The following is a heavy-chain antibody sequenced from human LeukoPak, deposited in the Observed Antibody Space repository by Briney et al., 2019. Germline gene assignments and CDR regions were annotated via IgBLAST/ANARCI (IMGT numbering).Heavy chain of an antibody. CDR3: GRVIAVANKGFDY. Sequence: PSETLSLTCTVSGGSISSSSYYWGWIRQPRGKGREWIRTIYYSGRTSYNPSVERRVTISVDTSKNHFCLKLSSVTTTERTVLYWGRVIAVANKGFDYWGQGTLVTVSS. CDR2: IYYSGRT. V-gene: IGHV4-39*07. CDR1: GGSISSSSYY. J-gene: IGHJ4*02. D-gene: IGHD6-19*01.